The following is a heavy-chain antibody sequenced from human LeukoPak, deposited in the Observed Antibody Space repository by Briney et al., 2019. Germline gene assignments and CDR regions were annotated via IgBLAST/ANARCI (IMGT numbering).Heavy chain of an antibody. CDR1: GYSISSGYY. V-gene: IGHV4-38-2*01. CDR2: IYHSGST. CDR3: ARRGSGLVVAATPWFDP. Sequence: SETLSLTCAVSGYSISSGYYWGWIRQPPGKGLEWIGSIYHSGSTYYNPSLKSRVTISVDTSKNQFSPKLSSVTAADTAVYYCARRGSGLVVAATPWFDPWGQGTLVTVSS. J-gene: IGHJ5*02. D-gene: IGHD2-15*01.